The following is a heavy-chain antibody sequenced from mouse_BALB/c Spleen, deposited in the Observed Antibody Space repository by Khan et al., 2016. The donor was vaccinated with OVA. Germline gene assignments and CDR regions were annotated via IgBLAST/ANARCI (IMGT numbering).Heavy chain of an antibody. Sequence: VQLVESGGGLVKPGGSLKLSCAASGFTFSSYAMSWVRQTPEKRLEWVATISSGGTYTYYPDTLKGRFTMSRDNAKNTLYLQMSSLRSEDTAMDYCARPPITTVVATSYWFFDGWGAGTTVTVAT. D-gene: IGHD1-1*01. CDR1: GFTFSSYA. CDR2: ISSGGTYT. J-gene: IGHJ1*01. V-gene: IGHV5-9-3*01. CDR3: ARPPITTVVATSYWFFDG.